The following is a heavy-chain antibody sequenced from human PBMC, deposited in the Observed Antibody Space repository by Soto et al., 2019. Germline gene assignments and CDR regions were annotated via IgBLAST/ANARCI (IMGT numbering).Heavy chain of an antibody. D-gene: IGHD3-10*01. V-gene: IGHV1-18*01. CDR1: GYTFTSYG. J-gene: IGHJ6*02. CDR2: ISAYNGNT. Sequence: QVQLVQSGAEVKKPGASVKVSCKASGYTFTSYGISWVRQAPGQGLEWMGWISAYNGNTNYAQKLQGRVTMTTTTATSTTYMCQGGRRSDATAVYCCGRPQRRWFGELAYYHHSGLDVRRQGTTVTVS. CDR3: GRPQRRWFGELAYYHHSGLDV.